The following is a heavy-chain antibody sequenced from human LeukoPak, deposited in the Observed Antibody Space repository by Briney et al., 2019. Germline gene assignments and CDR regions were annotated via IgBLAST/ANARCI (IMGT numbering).Heavy chain of an antibody. V-gene: IGHV4-4*02. CDR3: ARGLRYFDWYFSD. CDR1: GGSIKSNNW. Sequence: NPSGTLSLTCAVSGGSIKSNNWWSWVRQPPGKGLEWIGEIYHSGSTNYNPSLESRVTVSVDKSKNQFSLKLSSVTAADTAVYYCARGLRYFDWYFSDWGQGTLVTVSS. J-gene: IGHJ4*02. D-gene: IGHD3-9*01. CDR2: IYHSGST.